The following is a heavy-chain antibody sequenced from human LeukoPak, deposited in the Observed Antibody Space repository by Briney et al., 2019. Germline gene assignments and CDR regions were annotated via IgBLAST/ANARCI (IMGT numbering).Heavy chain of an antibody. V-gene: IGHV3-23*01. D-gene: IGHD4/OR15-4a*01. CDR1: GFAFSFFA. J-gene: IGHJ4*02. CDR2: INANSGTR. Sequence: GGSLRLSCEASGFAFSFFAMSWLRQAPGKGLEWVSTINANSGTRSYAASVKGRFTISRDNSKSALDLQLNSLRGEDTAMYYCASGDYGKLDWGQGTLVTVSS. CDR3: ASGDYGKLD.